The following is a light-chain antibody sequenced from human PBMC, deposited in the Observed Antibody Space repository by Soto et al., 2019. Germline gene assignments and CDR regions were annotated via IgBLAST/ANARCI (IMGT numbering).Light chain of an antibody. CDR3: YSYGGNYYV. CDR2: DVT. Sequence: QSVLTQPRSVSGSPGRSVTISCTGTSSDIGPYNYVSWYQQHPGKAPKLMIYDVTKRPSGVPDRFSGSKSGNTASLTISGLQDEDESDYYCYSYGGNYYVCGNRIKVT. V-gene: IGLV2-11*01. CDR1: SSDIGPYNY. J-gene: IGLJ1*01.